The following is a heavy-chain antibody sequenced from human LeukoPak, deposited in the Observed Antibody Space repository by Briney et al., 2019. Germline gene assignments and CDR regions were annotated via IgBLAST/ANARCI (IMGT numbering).Heavy chain of an antibody. CDR3: ARATDYYGSGSYLPLYYFYGMDV. V-gene: IGHV3-30*04. CDR1: GFSVSRHA. D-gene: IGHD3-10*01. CDR2: ISYDGSDE. Sequence: PRGSLRLSCASSGFSVSRHAMLWVRQSPGKGLERVAIISYDGSDEYIADSVKGRFSISRDNSRNTLDLQMNSLTTEDTALYYCARATDYYGSGSYLPLYYFYGMDVWGKGTAVIVSS. J-gene: IGHJ6*04.